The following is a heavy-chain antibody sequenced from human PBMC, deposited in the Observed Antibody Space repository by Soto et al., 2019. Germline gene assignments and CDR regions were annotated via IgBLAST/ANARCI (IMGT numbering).Heavy chain of an antibody. CDR3: ARDLGSVGATSAYFFGMDG. Sequence: QVQLVESGGGVVQPGRSLRLSCAASGFTFSSYAMHWVRQAPGKGLEWVAGISYDGSNKYSSDSVKGRLTISRDNSKNTLYLQRNSLRDEDTAVYYCARDLGSVGATSAYFFGMDGWGQGTKVTVSS. J-gene: IGHJ6*02. CDR1: GFTFSSYA. D-gene: IGHD1-26*01. V-gene: IGHV3-30-3*01. CDR2: ISYDGSNK.